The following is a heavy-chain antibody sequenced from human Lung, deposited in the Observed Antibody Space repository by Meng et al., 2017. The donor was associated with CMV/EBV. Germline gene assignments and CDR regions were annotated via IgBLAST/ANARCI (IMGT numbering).Heavy chain of an antibody. CDR1: GGSISSSNW. D-gene: IGHD6-19*01. V-gene: IGHV4-4*02. J-gene: IGHJ4*02. CDR3: ASFPPPGKQWLVTDY. Sequence: HVHCQESSPGLQKPSATLSLTCAVSGGSISSSNWWSWVRQPPGKGLKWIGEIYHSGSTNYNPSLKSRVTISVDKSKNQFSLKLSSVTAADTAVYYCASFPPPGKQWLVTDYWGQGTLVTVSS. CDR2: IYHSGST.